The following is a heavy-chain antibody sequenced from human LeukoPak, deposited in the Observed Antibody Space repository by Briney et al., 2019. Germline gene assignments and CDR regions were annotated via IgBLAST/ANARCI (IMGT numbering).Heavy chain of an antibody. Sequence: GGSLRLSCAASGFTFSSYAMHWVRQAPGKGLEWVAVISYDGSNKYYADSVKGRFTISRDNSKNTLYLQMNSLRAEDTAVYYCAAPVDDSSGYYYWYFDLWGRGTLVTVSS. CDR2: ISYDGSNK. V-gene: IGHV3-30-3*01. CDR1: GFTFSSYA. D-gene: IGHD3-22*01. J-gene: IGHJ2*01. CDR3: AAPVDDSSGYYYWYFDL.